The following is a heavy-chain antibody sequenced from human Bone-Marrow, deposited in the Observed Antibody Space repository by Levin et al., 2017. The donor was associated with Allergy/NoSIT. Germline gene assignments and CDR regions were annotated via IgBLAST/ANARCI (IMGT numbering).Heavy chain of an antibody. V-gene: IGHV3-53*01. J-gene: IGHJ6*02. D-gene: IGHD1-26*01. CDR1: GFTVSSNY. CDR3: ARSALSGSYYYYYYGMDV. Sequence: HGESLKISCAASGFTVSSNYMSWVRQAPGKGLEWVSVIYSGGSTYYADSVKGRFTISRDNSKNTLYLQMNSLRAEDTAVYYCARSALSGSYYYYYYGMDVWGQGTTVTVSS. CDR2: IYSGGST.